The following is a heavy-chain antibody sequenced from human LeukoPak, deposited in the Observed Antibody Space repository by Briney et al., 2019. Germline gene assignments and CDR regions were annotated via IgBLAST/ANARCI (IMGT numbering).Heavy chain of an antibody. V-gene: IGHV3-11*01. CDR1: GFTFSDYY. J-gene: IGHJ4*02. CDR2: ISSSGGTI. D-gene: IGHD2-8*01. CDR3: GRGQTNVGYPFSL. Sequence: PGGSLRLSCAASGFTFSDYYMSWIRQAPGKGLEWVSYISSSGGTIFYADSVKGRFTISRDNAKNSLYLQMNSLRVEDTAVYYCGRGQTNVGYPFSLWGQGTLVTVSS.